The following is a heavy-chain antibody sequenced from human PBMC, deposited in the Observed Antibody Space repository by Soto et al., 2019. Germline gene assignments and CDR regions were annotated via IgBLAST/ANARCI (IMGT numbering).Heavy chain of an antibody. V-gene: IGHV1-2*02. CDR1: GYTFTGYY. Sequence: ASVKVSCKASGYTFTGYYVHWVRQAPGQGLEWMGWINPNSGDTYLAQRFQGRVTMNRDTSIGTAYMELRGLTSDDTAEYYCAKGGAIVAAGTRVYLYNAMNVWGQGTTVTVSS. CDR2: INPNSGDT. CDR3: AKGGAIVAAGTRVYLYNAMNV. J-gene: IGHJ6*02. D-gene: IGHD1-26*01.